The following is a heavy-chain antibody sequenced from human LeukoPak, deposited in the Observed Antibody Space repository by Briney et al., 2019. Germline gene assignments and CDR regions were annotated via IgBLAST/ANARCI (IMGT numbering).Heavy chain of an antibody. CDR3: ARRDSWSGYSLDYYYYYGMDV. V-gene: IGHV1-8*01. CDR2: MNPNSGNT. D-gene: IGHD3-3*01. Sequence: ASVKVSCKASGYTFTSYDINWVRQATGQGLEWMGWMNPNSGNTGFAQKFQGRVTMTRNTSISTAYMELSSLRSEDTAVYYCARRDSWSGYSLDYYYYYGMDVWGQGTTVTVSS. J-gene: IGHJ6*02. CDR1: GYTFTSYD.